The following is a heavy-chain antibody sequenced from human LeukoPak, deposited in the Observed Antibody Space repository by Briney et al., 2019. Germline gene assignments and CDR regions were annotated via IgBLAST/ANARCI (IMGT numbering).Heavy chain of an antibody. Sequence: GGSLRLSCAASGFTFSSYAMHWVRQAPGKGLEWVAVISYDGSNKNYADSVRGRFTISRDNSKNTLYLQMNSLRAEDTAVYYCARGGRSGYYGYFDYWGQGTLVTVSS. J-gene: IGHJ4*02. CDR3: ARGGRSGYYGYFDY. V-gene: IGHV3-30*07. CDR2: ISYDGSNK. D-gene: IGHD3-22*01. CDR1: GFTFSSYA.